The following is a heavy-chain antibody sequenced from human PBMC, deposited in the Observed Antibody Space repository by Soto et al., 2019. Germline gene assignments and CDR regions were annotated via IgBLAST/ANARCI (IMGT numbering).Heavy chain of an antibody. CDR1: GYTFTGYY. Sequence: ASVKVSCKASGYTFTGYYMHWVRQAPGQGLEWMGWINPNSGGTNYAQKFQGWVTMTRDTSISTAYMELSRLRSDDTTVYYCARGEGGPRWGSIDYWGQGTLVTVSS. V-gene: IGHV1-2*04. CDR2: INPNSGGT. CDR3: ARGEGGPRWGSIDY. D-gene: IGHD2-21*01. J-gene: IGHJ4*02.